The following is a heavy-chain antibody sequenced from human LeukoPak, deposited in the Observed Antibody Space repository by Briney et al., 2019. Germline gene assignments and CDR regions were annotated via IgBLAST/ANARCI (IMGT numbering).Heavy chain of an antibody. V-gene: IGHV3-23*01. CDR1: GFTFSIYA. CDR3: ARDGYSSSWSWGYYYYYYMDV. CDR2: FSGSGGST. J-gene: IGHJ6*03. D-gene: IGHD6-13*01. Sequence: GGSLRLSCAASGFTFSIYAMSWVRQAPGKGLEWVSAFSGSGGSTYYADSVKGRFTISRDNAKNSLYLQMNSLRAEDTAVYYCARDGYSSSWSWGYYYYYYMDVWGKGTTVTISS.